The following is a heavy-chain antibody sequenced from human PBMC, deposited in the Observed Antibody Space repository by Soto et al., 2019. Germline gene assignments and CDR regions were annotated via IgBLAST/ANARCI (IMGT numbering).Heavy chain of an antibody. D-gene: IGHD3-16*01. CDR3: ARALGSWGAYYFDH. J-gene: IGHJ4*02. CDR2: IYWDNDK. V-gene: IGHV2-5*02. CDR1: GFSLDTWGVG. Sequence: QITLKESGPTLVRPTQTLTLTCTVSGFSLDTWGVGVGWIRQPPGKAPEWLALIYWDNDKRYSPSLKNRLTITKDTSKNQLVLTVTNMDPVDTVTYYCARALGSWGAYYFDHWGQGTLVTVSS.